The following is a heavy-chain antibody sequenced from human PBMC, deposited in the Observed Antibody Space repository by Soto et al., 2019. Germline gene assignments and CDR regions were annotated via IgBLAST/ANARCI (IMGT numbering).Heavy chain of an antibody. D-gene: IGHD2-15*01. CDR2: IIPILGIA. Sequence: SVKVSCKASGGTFSSYTISWVRQAPGQGLEWMGRIIPILGIANYAQKFQGRVTITADKSTSTAYMELSSLRSEDTAVYYCASIYCSGGSCYAQDYYYYYGMDVWGQGTTVTVSS. CDR1: GGTFSSYT. V-gene: IGHV1-69*02. CDR3: ASIYCSGGSCYAQDYYYYYGMDV. J-gene: IGHJ6*02.